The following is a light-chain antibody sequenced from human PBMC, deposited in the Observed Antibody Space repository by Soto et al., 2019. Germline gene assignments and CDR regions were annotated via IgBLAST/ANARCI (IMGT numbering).Light chain of an antibody. CDR2: GAS. Sequence: DFQMTQSPSSLSASVGDRVTITCRASQGIGDDLGWYQQRPGEAPKRLIYGASILPSGVPSRFSGSGSGTEFTLTISGLQPEDFATYFCLEHNTYPFTFRGGTKVEIK. V-gene: IGKV1-17*01. CDR3: LEHNTYPFT. CDR1: QGIGDD. J-gene: IGKJ4*01.